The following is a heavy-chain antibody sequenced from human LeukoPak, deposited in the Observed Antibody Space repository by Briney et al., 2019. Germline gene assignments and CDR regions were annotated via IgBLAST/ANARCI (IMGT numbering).Heavy chain of an antibody. CDR3: ARTSPMTKVTTNDY. CDR2: IYYSGST. V-gene: IGHV4-39*01. D-gene: IGHD4-17*01. CDR1: GGSISSSSYY. J-gene: IGHJ4*02. Sequence: PSETLSLTCTVSGGSISSSSYYWGWIRQPPGKGLEWIGSIYYSGSTYYNPSLKSRVTISVDTSKNQFSLKLSSVTAADTAVYYCARTSPMTKVTTNDYWGQGTLVTVSS.